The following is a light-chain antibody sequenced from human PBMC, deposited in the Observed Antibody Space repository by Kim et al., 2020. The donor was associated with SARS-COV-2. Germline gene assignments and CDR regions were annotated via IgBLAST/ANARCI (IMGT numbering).Light chain of an antibody. V-gene: IGLV3-19*01. CDR3: NSRDSNDNVV. CDR1: IFRSYY. CDR2: GKN. Sequence: ALVQIGRITCQCGIFRSYYATWFQQKPGQSPILVIYGKNNRPSEIPDRFSGSSSGNTASLTITGTQAGAEAAYYCNSRDSNDNVVFGGGTQLTVL. J-gene: IGLJ2*01.